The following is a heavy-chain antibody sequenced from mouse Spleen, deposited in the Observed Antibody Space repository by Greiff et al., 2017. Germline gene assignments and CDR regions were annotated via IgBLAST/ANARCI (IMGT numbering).Heavy chain of an antibody. CDR1: GFNIKDDY. J-gene: IGHJ4*01. CDR2: IDPENGDT. Sequence: VQLQQSGAELVRPGASVKLSCTASGFNIKDDYMHWVKQRPEQGLEWIGWIDPENGDTEYASKFQGKATITADTSSNKAYLQLSSLTSEDTAVYYCTRGNPGLDYWGQGTSVTVSS. V-gene: IGHV14-4*01. D-gene: IGHD2-1*01. CDR3: TRGNPGLDY.